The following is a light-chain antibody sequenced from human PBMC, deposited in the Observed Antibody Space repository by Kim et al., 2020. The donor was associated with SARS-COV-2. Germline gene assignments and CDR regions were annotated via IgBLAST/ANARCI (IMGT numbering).Light chain of an antibody. J-gene: IGKJ1*01. Sequence: DIVMTQSPDSLAASLGERATINCKSSQSVLYNVNNENYLAWFQQKPGQPPKLLIYWASIRESGVPERFSGSGSGTDFTLTISSLQAEDVAVYYCQQYHSGPRTFGQGTKVDIK. CDR2: WAS. V-gene: IGKV4-1*01. CDR1: QSVLYNVNNENY. CDR3: QQYHSGPRT.